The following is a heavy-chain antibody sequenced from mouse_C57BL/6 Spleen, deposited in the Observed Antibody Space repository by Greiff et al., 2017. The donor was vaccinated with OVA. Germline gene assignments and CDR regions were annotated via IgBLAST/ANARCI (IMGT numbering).Heavy chain of an antibody. Sequence: QVQLQQSGPGLVAPSQRLSITCTVSGFSLTSYGVSWVRQPPGKGLEWLGVIWGDGSTNYHSALISRLSISKDNSTSQVFLKLNSRQTDDTATYYCAKSGRYYAMDYWGQGTSVTVSS. D-gene: IGHD3-1*01. J-gene: IGHJ4*01. CDR2: IWGDGST. CDR3: AKSGRYYAMDY. CDR1: GFSLTSYG. V-gene: IGHV2-3*01.